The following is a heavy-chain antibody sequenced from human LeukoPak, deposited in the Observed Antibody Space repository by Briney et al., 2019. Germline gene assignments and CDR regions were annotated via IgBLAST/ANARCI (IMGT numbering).Heavy chain of an antibody. Sequence: PGRSLSLSCAASGFTFSSCAMHWVRKAPGQGLELVAVISYDGSNKYYADSVKGRFTISRDNSKNTLYLQMTSLYSEDTAVYYCERDYGYSSSWYQVDYWGQGTLVTVSS. CDR2: ISYDGSNK. J-gene: IGHJ4*02. CDR1: GFTFSSCA. D-gene: IGHD6-13*01. CDR3: ERDYGYSSSWYQVDY. V-gene: IGHV3-30*14.